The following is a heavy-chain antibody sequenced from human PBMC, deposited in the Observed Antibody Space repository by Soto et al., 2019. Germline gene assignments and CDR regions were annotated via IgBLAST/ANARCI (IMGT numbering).Heavy chain of an antibody. Sequence: ASVKVSCKASGGTFSSYAISWVRQAPGQGLEWMGGIIPIFGTANYAQKFQGRVTITADESTSTAYMELSSLRSEDTAVYYCVRSGYYPHYYYYGMDVWGQGTTVTVSS. V-gene: IGHV1-69*13. CDR2: IIPIFGTA. J-gene: IGHJ6*02. CDR1: GGTFSSYA. CDR3: VRSGYYPHYYYYGMDV. D-gene: IGHD3-3*01.